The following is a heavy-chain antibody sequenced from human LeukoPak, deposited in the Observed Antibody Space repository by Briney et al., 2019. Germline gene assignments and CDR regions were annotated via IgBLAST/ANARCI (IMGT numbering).Heavy chain of an antibody. CDR1: GFTFSRYW. V-gene: IGHV3-7*01. D-gene: IGHD3-22*01. CDR3: ATYSSLNRREFQY. J-gene: IGHJ1*01. Sequence: GGSLRLSCAASGFTFSRYWMTWVRQTPRKGLEWVANIKPDGSEKYYVDSVKGRFTISRDNAKNSLHLQMNSLRAEDTAVYYCATYSSLNRREFQYWGQGTLLTVSS. CDR2: IKPDGSEK.